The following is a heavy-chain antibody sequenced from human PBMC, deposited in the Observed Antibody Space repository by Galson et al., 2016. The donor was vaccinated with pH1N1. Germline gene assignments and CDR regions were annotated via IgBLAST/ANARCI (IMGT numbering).Heavy chain of an antibody. CDR3: AREHNFVVVGEGWFYYYGMDV. Sequence: SETLSFTCIVSGDSISSYYWSWVRQPAGKGLEWIGRIYTSGITNYNPSLKSRVTMSVDTSKNQFYLKLNSVNAADTAVYYCAREHNFVVVGEGWFYYYGMDVWGQGATVTVSS. D-gene: IGHD2-2*01. J-gene: IGHJ6*02. CDR1: GDSISSYY. CDR2: IYTSGIT. V-gene: IGHV4-4*07.